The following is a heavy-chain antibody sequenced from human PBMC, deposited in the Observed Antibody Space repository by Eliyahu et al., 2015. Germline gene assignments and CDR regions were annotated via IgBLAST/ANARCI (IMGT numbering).Heavy chain of an antibody. V-gene: IGHV3-23*01. CDR2: ISGSSSST. CDR1: GFIXSSYX. CDR3: AKMLSYSEFFGSGWYVDY. J-gene: IGHJ4*02. Sequence: EVQLLESGGGLVQLGGSLRLSCXASGFIXSSYXXSWVRQAPGKGLEWVSAISGSSSSTFYADSVKGRFTISRDSSKNTLYLQINSLRAEDTAVYYCAKMLSYSEFFGSGWYVDYWGQGTLVTVSS. D-gene: IGHD6-19*01.